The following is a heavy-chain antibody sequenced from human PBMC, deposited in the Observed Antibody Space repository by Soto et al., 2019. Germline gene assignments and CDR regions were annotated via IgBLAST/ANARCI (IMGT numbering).Heavy chain of an antibody. D-gene: IGHD6-19*01. J-gene: IGHJ4*02. V-gene: IGHV3-48*02. Sequence: EVQLVESGGGMVQPGGSLRVSCAASGFTLSSYSMHWVRQAPGKGLEWVSYISGSGGTIYYADSVKGRFTTSRDNAKNSLSVQMNSLRDEDTAVYFCARETGLRSSGWSYYFDFWGQGTRVTVSS. CDR1: GFTLSSYS. CDR3: ARETGLRSSGWSYYFDF. CDR2: ISGSGGTI.